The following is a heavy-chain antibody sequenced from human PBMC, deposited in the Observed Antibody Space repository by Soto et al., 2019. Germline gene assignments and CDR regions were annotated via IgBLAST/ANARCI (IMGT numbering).Heavy chain of an antibody. CDR3: ARASIVVVVASGGGFDY. CDR1: GYTFTGYY. J-gene: IGHJ4*02. CDR2: INPNSGGT. D-gene: IGHD2-15*01. Sequence: RASVKVSCKASGYTFTGYYMHWVRQAPGQGLEWMGWINPNSGGTNYAQKFQGRVTMTRDTSISTAYMELSRLRSDDTAVYYCARASIVVVVASGGGFDYWGQGTLVTVSS. V-gene: IGHV1-2*02.